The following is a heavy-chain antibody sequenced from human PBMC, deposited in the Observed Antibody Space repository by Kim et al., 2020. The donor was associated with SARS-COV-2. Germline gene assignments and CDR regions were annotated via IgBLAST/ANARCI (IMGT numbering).Heavy chain of an antibody. CDR3: ARGLGWSSGGGMDV. CDR1: GGSISSYH. Sequence: SETLSLTCNVSGGSISSYHWNWIRQPPGKGLEWIGYIYYSGSTNYNPSLKSRVTISVDTSKNQFSLKLSSVTAADTALYYCARGLGWSSGGGMDVWGQGTTVTVSS. D-gene: IGHD1-26*01. J-gene: IGHJ6*02. CDR2: IYYSGST. V-gene: IGHV4-59*01.